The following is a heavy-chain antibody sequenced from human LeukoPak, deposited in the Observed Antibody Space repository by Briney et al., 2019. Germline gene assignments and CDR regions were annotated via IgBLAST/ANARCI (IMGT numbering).Heavy chain of an antibody. CDR3: ARELNLTGQGAFDI. CDR1: RYTFTSHG. J-gene: IGHJ3*02. D-gene: IGHD3-9*01. V-gene: IGHV1-18*01. Sequence: AAAKVSCKPSRYTFTSHGISWVREAPGQGLEWMGWISAYNGNTDYAQNLQGRVTMTTDTSPSTAYMELRSLRCDHTDVYYCARELNLTGQGAFDIWGQGTMVTVSS. CDR2: ISAYNGNT.